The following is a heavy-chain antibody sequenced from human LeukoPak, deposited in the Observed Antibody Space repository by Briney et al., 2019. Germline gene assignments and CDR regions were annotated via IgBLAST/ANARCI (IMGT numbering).Heavy chain of an antibody. Sequence: SETLSLTCTVSGGSISSYYWSWIRQPPGKGLEWIWSIYYSGSTNYNPSLKSRVTISIDTSKNQFSLKLSSVTAADTAVYYCARDRRYSSGWYGIDYWGQGTLVTVSS. CDR2: IYYSGST. V-gene: IGHV4-59*01. D-gene: IGHD6-19*01. CDR1: GGSISSYY. J-gene: IGHJ4*02. CDR3: ARDRRYSSGWYGIDY.